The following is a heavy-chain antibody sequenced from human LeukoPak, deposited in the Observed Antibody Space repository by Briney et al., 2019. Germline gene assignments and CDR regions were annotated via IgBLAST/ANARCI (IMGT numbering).Heavy chain of an antibody. CDR3: ARDFGSGVFDP. V-gene: IGHV1-69*05. J-gene: IGHJ5*02. Sequence: GASVKVSCRASGDSFGTYGIIWVRQALGQGLEWMGGFNPIFGSAQYAQKFQGRVTITMDVSARTVYMELSSLRSEDTTIYYCARDFGSGVFDPWGQGTLVTVSS. D-gene: IGHD3-10*01. CDR1: GDSFGTYG. CDR2: FNPIFGSA.